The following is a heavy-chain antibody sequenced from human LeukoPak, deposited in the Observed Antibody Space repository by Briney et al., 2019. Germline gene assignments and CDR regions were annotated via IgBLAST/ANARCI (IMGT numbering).Heavy chain of an antibody. J-gene: IGHJ4*02. Sequence: PGGSLRLSCAASGFTFDDYGMSWVRQAPGKGLEWVSGINWNGGSTGYADSVKGRFTISRDNSKNTLYLQMNSLRAEDTAVYYCAKGMYYDSSGYPNWGQGTLVTVSS. D-gene: IGHD3-22*01. CDR3: AKGMYYDSSGYPN. CDR2: INWNGGST. V-gene: IGHV3-20*04. CDR1: GFTFDDYG.